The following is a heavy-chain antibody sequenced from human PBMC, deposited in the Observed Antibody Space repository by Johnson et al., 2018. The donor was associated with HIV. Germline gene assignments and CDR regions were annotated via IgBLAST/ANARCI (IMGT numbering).Heavy chain of an antibody. Sequence: VQLVESGGGLVQPGGSLRLSCAASGFSFSSYAMSWVRQAPGKGLEWVSGISGSGGSTYYADSVKGRFTISRDNSKNTLYLQMNSLRAEDTAVYYCAKDKVGATQAFDIWGQGTMVTVSS. CDR1: GFSFSSYA. J-gene: IGHJ3*02. D-gene: IGHD1-26*01. V-gene: IGHV3-23*04. CDR3: AKDKVGATQAFDI. CDR2: ISGSGGST.